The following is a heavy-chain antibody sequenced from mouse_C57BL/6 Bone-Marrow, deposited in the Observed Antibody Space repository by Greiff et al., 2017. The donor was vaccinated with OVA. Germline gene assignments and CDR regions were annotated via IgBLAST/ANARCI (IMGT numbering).Heavy chain of an antibody. CDR1: GFNIKDDY. J-gene: IGHJ3*01. CDR3: TTYCAWFAY. Sequence: VQLQQSGAELVRPGASVKLSCTASGFNIKDDYMHWVKQRPEQGLEWIGWIDPENGDTEYASKFQGKATITADTSSNTAYLQLSSLTSEDTAVYYCTTYCAWFAYWGQGTLVTVSA. V-gene: IGHV14-4*01. CDR2: IDPENGDT.